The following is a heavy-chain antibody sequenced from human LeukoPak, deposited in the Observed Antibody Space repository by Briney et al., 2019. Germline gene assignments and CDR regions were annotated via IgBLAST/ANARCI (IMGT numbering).Heavy chain of an antibody. CDR3: AREYSSGWEVFDY. CDR2: INPNSGGT. CDR1: GYTFTGYY. V-gene: IGHV1-2*02. D-gene: IGHD6-19*01. J-gene: IGHJ4*02. Sequence: ASVKVSCKASGYTFTGYYMYWVRQAPGQGLEWMGWINPNSGGTNYAQKFQGRVTMTRDTSISTAYMELSRLRSDDTAVYYCAREYSSGWEVFDYWGQGTLVTVSS.